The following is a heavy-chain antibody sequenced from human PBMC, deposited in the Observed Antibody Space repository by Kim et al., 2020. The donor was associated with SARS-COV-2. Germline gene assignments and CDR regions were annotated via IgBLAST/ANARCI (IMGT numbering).Heavy chain of an antibody. CDR1: GGSISGYH. V-gene: IGHV4-59*01. CDR3: ARGTYVYVWGSYRFVY. D-gene: IGHD3-16*02. J-gene: IGHJ4*02. Sequence: SETLSLTCTVSGGSISGYHWSWIRQSPGRGLEWIGYIYYSGNTNYSPSLKSRVTISIDTSKNQFSLKLRSVTAADTAVYYCARGTYVYVWGSYRFVYWGQGTVVTVSS. CDR2: IYYSGNT.